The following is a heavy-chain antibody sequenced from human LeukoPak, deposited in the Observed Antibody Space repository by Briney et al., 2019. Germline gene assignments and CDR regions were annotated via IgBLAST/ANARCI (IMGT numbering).Heavy chain of an antibody. CDR3: AKEYSSGWYRMESFDY. Sequence: PGGSLRLTCAASGFTFRSYEMNWVRQAPGKGLEWVSAISGSGGSTYYADSVKGRFTISRDNSKNTLYLQMNSLRAEDTAVYYCAKEYSSGWYRMESFDYWGQGTLVTVSS. J-gene: IGHJ4*02. V-gene: IGHV3-23*01. CDR2: ISGSGGST. D-gene: IGHD6-19*01. CDR1: GFTFRSYE.